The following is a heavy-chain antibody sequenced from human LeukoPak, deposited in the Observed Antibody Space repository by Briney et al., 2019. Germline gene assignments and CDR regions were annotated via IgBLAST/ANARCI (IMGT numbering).Heavy chain of an antibody. CDR2: IYTSGNT. V-gene: IGHV4-4*07. D-gene: IGHD1-26*01. CDR3: ARGASSGSYWDMRAEYFRH. Sequence: PSETLSLTCTVSGGSISNYYWSWIRQPAGKGLEWIGRIYTSGNTNYNPSLQSRLTISLDRSNNQFSLRLSPVTAADTAVYYCARGASSGSYWDMRAEYFRHWGQGALVTVSS. J-gene: IGHJ1*01. CDR1: GGSISNYY.